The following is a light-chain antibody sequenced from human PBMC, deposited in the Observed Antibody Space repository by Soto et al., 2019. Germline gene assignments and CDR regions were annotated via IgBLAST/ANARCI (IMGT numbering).Light chain of an antibody. CDR3: LHDYNYPFT. V-gene: IGKV1-6*01. J-gene: IGKJ3*01. Sequence: AIQMTQSPSSLSASVGDRVTITCRASQGIRNDLGWYQQKPGKAPKLLIYAASSLQSGVPSRFSGSGSGTDFTLTIRSLQPEDFATYYCLHDYNYPFTFGPGTKVDIK. CDR1: QGIRND. CDR2: AAS.